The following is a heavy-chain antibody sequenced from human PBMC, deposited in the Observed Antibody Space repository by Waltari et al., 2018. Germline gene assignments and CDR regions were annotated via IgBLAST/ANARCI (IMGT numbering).Heavy chain of an antibody. CDR3: ARFDQNTAPHAFDI. J-gene: IGHJ3*02. Sequence: QVQLQESGPGLMKPSGTLSLTCAVSGDSINNYNWWSWVRQPPGKGLEWIGESYRDGGTNYNPSLKSRVSMLLDKSKNQFSLTLTSVTAADTAMYYCARFDQNTAPHAFDIWGQGTMVTVSS. CDR1: GDSINNYNW. CDR2: SYRDGGT. V-gene: IGHV4-4*02. D-gene: IGHD5-18*01.